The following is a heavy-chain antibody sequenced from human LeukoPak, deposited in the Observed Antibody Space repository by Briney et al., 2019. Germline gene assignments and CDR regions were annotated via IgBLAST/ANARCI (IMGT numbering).Heavy chain of an antibody. V-gene: IGHV4-59*08. D-gene: IGHD1-1*01. CDR3: ARHPWNDGAFDI. CDR2: IYYSGST. J-gene: IGHJ3*02. Sequence: SETLSLTCTVSGGSISSYYWSWIRQPPGKGLEWIGYIYYSGSTNYNPSLKSRVTISVDTSKNQFSLKLSSVTAADTAVYYCARHPWNDGAFDIWGQGTVVTVSS. CDR1: GGSISSYY.